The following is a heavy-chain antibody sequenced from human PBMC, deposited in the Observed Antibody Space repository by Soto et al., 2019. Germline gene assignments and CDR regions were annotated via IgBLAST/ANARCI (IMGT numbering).Heavy chain of an antibody. Sequence: QLQLQESAPGLVKPSETLSLTCTVPDGSISSSSYYWGWIRQPPGKGVEWIGCIYYSGSTYYNPSLNRRVTISVDTSKTQFSLKLSSVTAAATAVYDCASRNASSGWYGNLKWGQGTLVTVSS. CDR3: ASRNASSGWYGNLK. D-gene: IGHD6-19*01. CDR1: DGSISSSSYY. CDR2: IYYSGST. V-gene: IGHV4-39*01. J-gene: IGHJ4*02.